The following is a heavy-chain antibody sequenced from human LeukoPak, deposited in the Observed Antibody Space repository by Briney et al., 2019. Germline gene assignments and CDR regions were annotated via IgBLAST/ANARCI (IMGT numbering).Heavy chain of an antibody. CDR1: GGSFSGYY. J-gene: IGHJ6*03. D-gene: IGHD3-22*01. Sequence: SETLSLTCAVYGGSFSGYYWSWIRQPPGKGLEWIGEINHSGSTNYNPSLKSRVTMSVDTSKNQFSLKLSSVTAADTAVYYCARDSSGYRDYYYYMDVWGKGTTVTISS. V-gene: IGHV4-34*01. CDR3: ARDSSGYRDYYYYMDV. CDR2: INHSGST.